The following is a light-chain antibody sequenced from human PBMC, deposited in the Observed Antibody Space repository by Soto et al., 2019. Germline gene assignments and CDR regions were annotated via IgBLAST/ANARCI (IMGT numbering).Light chain of an antibody. CDR1: SSDVGAYNY. J-gene: IGLJ3*02. V-gene: IGLV2-8*01. CDR3: TSYVGNNIWV. Sequence: QSALTQPPSASGSPGQSVTISCTGTSSDVGAYNYVSWYQQYPGKAPKLMIYEVTKRPSGVPDRFSGSKSGNTASLTVSGLQAEDEAGYYCTSYVGNNIWVFGGGTKVTVL. CDR2: EVT.